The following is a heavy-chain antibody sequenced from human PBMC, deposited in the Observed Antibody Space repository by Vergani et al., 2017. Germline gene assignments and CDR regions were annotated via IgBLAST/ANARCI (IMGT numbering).Heavy chain of an antibody. CDR3: AKDHYDFWSGYPNLSPFDL. CDR1: GFTIDDYA. CDR2: ISWNSGSI. V-gene: IGHV3-9*01. J-gene: IGHJ2*01. D-gene: IGHD3-3*01. Sequence: EVQLVESGGGLVQPGRSLRLSCAASGFTIDDYAMHWVRQAPGKGLEWVSGISWNSGSIGYADSVKGRFTISRDNAKNSLYLQMNSLRAEDTALYYCAKDHYDFWSGYPNLSPFDLWGRGTLVTVSS.